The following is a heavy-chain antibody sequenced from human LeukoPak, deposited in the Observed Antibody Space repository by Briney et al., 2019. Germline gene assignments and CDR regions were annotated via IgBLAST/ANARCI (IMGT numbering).Heavy chain of an antibody. Sequence: SETLSLTWTVSGGPISSYYWSWIRQPPGKGLEWIGYIYYSGGTNYNPSLKSRVAISVDTSKNQFSLKLSSVTAADTAVYYCARSAVDTAMVGVYYYYGMDVWGQGTTVTVSS. CDR1: GGPISSYY. V-gene: IGHV4-59*08. CDR2: IYYSGGT. D-gene: IGHD5-18*01. CDR3: ARSAVDTAMVGVYYYYGMDV. J-gene: IGHJ6*02.